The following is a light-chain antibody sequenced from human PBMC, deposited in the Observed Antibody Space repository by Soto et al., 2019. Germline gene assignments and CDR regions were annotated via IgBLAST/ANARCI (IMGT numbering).Light chain of an antibody. V-gene: IGKV1-5*03. CDR1: QSISSW. CDR3: QQYNSYPS. Sequence: DIQMTQSPSTLSASVGGRVTITCRASQSISSWLAWYQQKPGKAPKLLIYKASSLESGVPSRFSGSGSGTEFTLTISSLQADDFATYYCQQYNSYPSFGGGTKVEIK. J-gene: IGKJ4*01. CDR2: KAS.